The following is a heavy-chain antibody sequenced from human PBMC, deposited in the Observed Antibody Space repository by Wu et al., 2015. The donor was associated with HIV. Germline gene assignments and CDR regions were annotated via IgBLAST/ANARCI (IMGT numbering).Heavy chain of an antibody. CDR1: GYTFTDYN. J-gene: IGHJ5*02. V-gene: IGHV1-2*02. CDR2: INANNGRT. CDR3: ARDRTPPQGGWFDP. Sequence: QEQLVQSGPEVKQPGASVKVSCRASGYTFTDYNVHWVRQVPGQGLEWMGNINANNGRTDFAENFRGRVTMTRDTSTTTVYMELRSLRSDDTAVYYCARDRTPPQGGWFDPWGQGTLVTVSS. D-gene: IGHD2-15*01.